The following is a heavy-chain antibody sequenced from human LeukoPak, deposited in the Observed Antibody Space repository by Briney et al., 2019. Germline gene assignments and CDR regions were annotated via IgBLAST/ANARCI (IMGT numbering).Heavy chain of an antibody. CDR2: ITTSSDYT. J-gene: IGHJ4*02. V-gene: IGHV3-11*06. CDR3: ARLGGSGWSLDY. D-gene: IGHD6-19*01. CDR1: RFTFSDYY. Sequence: GGSLRLSCAASRFTFSDYYMTWIRQAPGKGLEWVSYITTSSDYTNYADSVKGRFTISRDNSKNSLLLQMNSLRAEDTAVYYCARLGGSGWSLDYWGQGTLVTVSS.